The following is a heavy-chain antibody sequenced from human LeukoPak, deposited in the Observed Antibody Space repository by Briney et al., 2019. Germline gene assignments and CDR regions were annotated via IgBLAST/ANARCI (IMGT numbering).Heavy chain of an antibody. V-gene: IGHV4-39*02. D-gene: IGHD5-18*01. J-gene: IGHJ4*02. Sequence: PSETLSLTCTVSGGSISSSSYYWGWIRQPPGKGLEWIGSIYYSGSTYYNPSLKSRVTISVDTSKNQFSLKLSSVTAADTAVYYCARDEKRGYSYGYIDYWGQGTLVTVSS. CDR1: GGSISSSSYY. CDR2: IYYSGST. CDR3: ARDEKRGYSYGYIDY.